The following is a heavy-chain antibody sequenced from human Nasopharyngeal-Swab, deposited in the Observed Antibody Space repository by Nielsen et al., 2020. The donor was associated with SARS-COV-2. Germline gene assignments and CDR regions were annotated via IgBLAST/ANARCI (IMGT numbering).Heavy chain of an antibody. CDR2: INPNSGGT. J-gene: IGHJ4*02. V-gene: IGHV1-2*06. Sequence: ASVKVSCKASGYSFTDYFMEWVRLAPGQGLVWMGRINPNSGGTNYAKKFQGRVAMTRDASLSTGTMELSGLTSDDTAVYFCSRIPRVGGYSYGYDYWGQGTLVTVSS. CDR3: SRIPRVGGYSYGYDY. D-gene: IGHD5-18*01. CDR1: GYSFTDYF.